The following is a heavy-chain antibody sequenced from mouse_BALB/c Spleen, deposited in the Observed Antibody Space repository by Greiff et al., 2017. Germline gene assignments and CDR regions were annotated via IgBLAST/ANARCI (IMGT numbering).Heavy chain of an antibody. CDR2: ISYSGST. CDR3: ASFYDGYYEDAMDY. CDR1: GDSITSGY. J-gene: IGHJ4*01. V-gene: IGHV3-8*02. D-gene: IGHD2-3*01. Sequence: DVKLVESGPSLVKPSQTLSLTCSVTGDSITSGYWNWIRKFPGNKLEYMGYISYSGSTYYNPSLKSRISVTRDTSKNQYYLQLNSVTTEDTATYYCASFYDGYYEDAMDYWGQGTSVTVSS.